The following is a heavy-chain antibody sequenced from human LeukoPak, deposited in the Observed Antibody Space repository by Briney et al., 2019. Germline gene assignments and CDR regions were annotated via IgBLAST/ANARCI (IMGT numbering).Heavy chain of an antibody. D-gene: IGHD7-27*01. Sequence: GGSLRLSCAASGFTFSSYSMNWVRQAPGKGLEWVSYISSGSSTTYYADSVKGRFTISRDNAKNTLYLEMNSLRAEDTAVYYCARETNWGPDYWGQGTLVTVSS. CDR2: ISSGSSTT. J-gene: IGHJ4*02. V-gene: IGHV3-48*04. CDR1: GFTFSSYS. CDR3: ARETNWGPDY.